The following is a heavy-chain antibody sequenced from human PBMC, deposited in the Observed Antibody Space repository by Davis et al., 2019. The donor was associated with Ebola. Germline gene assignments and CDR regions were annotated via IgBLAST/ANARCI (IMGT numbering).Heavy chain of an antibody. Sequence: GESLKISCAASGFTFSSYGMHWVRQAPGKGLEWVAVISYDGSNKYYADSVKGRFTISRDNSKNTLYLQMNSLRAEDTAVYYCAKALGYSSSSHYRYGMDVWGQGTTVTVSS. CDR2: ISYDGSNK. D-gene: IGHD6-6*01. V-gene: IGHV3-30*18. J-gene: IGHJ6*02. CDR1: GFTFSSYG. CDR3: AKALGYSSSSHYRYGMDV.